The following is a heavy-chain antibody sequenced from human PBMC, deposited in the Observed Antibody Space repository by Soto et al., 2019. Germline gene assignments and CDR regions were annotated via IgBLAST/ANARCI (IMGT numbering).Heavy chain of an antibody. D-gene: IGHD2-8*01. CDR1: GFTFSSDG. J-gene: IGHJ4*02. CDR3: AKNGLSDSPSAIDS. Sequence: GGSLRLSCATSGFTFSSDGMSWVRQAPGKGLDWVSGISGGGRNTYYADSVKGRFTISRDNSKNTLFLQMNSLRVEDTAVYYCAKNGLSDSPSAIDSWGQGTLVTVSS. CDR2: ISGGGRNT. V-gene: IGHV3-23*01.